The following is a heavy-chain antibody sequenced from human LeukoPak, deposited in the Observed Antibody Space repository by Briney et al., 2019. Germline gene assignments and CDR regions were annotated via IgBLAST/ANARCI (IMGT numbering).Heavy chain of an antibody. V-gene: IGHV3-21*01. CDR2: ISSSSSYV. J-gene: IGHJ3*02. CDR3: ARDNWGYAFDI. CDR1: GFTFSSYS. Sequence: GGSLRLSCAASGFTFSSYSMNWVRQAPGEGLEWVSSISSSSSYVYYADSVKGRFTISRDNAKNSLYLQMNSLRAEDTAVYYCARDNWGYAFDIWGQGTMVTVSS. D-gene: IGHD7-27*01.